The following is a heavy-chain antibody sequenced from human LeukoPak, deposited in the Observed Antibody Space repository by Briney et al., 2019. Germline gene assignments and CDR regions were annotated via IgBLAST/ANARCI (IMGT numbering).Heavy chain of an antibody. Sequence: GGSLRLSCAASGFAFSSNWMHWVRQAPGKGLVWVSHINTDARTIAYADFVKGRFTISRDNAKNTLYLQMNNLRVEETAVYYCAKVDLWSGYYTGIEYWGQGTLVTVSS. D-gene: IGHD3-3*01. CDR1: GFAFSSNW. J-gene: IGHJ4*02. CDR3: AKVDLWSGYYTGIEY. CDR2: INTDARTI. V-gene: IGHV3-74*01.